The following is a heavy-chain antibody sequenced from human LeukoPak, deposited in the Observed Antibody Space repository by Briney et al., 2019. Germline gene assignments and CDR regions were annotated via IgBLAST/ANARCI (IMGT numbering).Heavy chain of an antibody. D-gene: IGHD5-12*01. CDR1: GDSVSSNSAA. V-gene: IGHV6-1*01. Sequence: SQTLSLTCAISGDSVSSNSAAWNWIRQSPSRGLEWLGRTYYRSKWYNDYAVSVKSRITINPDTSKNQFSLQLNSVTPEDTAVYYCARDRVATIYTGDAFDMWGQGTMVTVSS. CDR3: ARDRVATIYTGDAFDM. J-gene: IGHJ3*02. CDR2: TYYRSKWYN.